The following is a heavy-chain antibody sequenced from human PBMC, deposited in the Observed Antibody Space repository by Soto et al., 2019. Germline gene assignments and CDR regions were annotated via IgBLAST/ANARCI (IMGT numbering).Heavy chain of an antibody. CDR2: ITGNGGSI. CDR3: GKNSRGSVYDCSCFDL. D-gene: IGHD5-12*01. CDR1: GFTFSNYA. Sequence: EVQVLESGGGLEQPGGSLRLSCEASGFTFSNYAATWVRQAPGKGLEWVSRITGNGGSIYYADSVKGRFTISRDNSKKTVTLQMNNLRPGDTATYYSGKNSRGSVYDCSCFDLWGRGTLVTVSS. V-gene: IGHV3-23*01. J-gene: IGHJ2*01.